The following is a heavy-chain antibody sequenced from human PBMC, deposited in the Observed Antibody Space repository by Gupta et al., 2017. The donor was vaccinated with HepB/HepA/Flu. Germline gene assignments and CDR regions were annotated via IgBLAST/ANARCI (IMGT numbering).Heavy chain of an antibody. CDR1: GFTFSSYA. J-gene: IGHJ4*02. CDR3: AKVPGPYNWNDLSYFDY. CDR2: ISGSGGST. V-gene: IGHV3-23*01. D-gene: IGHD1-20*01. Sequence: EVQLLESGGGLVQPGGSLSLSCAASGFTFSSYAMRWVRQAPGKGLEWVSAISGSGGSTYYADSVKGRFTISRDNSKNTLYLQMNSLRAEDTAVYYCAKVPGPYNWNDLSYFDYWGQGTLVTVSS.